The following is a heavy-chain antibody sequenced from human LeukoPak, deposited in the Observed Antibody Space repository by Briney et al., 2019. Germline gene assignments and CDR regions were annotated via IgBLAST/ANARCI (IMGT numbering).Heavy chain of an antibody. CDR1: GGSISSSSYY. V-gene: IGHV4-39*07. J-gene: IGHJ5*02. CDR2: INHSGST. D-gene: IGHD2-15*01. CDR3: ARGDLGYCSGGSCYGDWFDP. Sequence: SETLSLTCTVSGGSISSSSYYWGWIRQPPGKGLEWIGEINHSGSTNYNPSLKSRVTISVDTSKNQFSLKLSSVTAADTAVYYCARGDLGYCSGGSCYGDWFDPWGQGTLVTVSS.